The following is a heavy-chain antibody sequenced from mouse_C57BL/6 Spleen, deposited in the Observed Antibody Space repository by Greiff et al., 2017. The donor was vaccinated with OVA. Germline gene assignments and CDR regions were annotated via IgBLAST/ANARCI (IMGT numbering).Heavy chain of an antibody. D-gene: IGHD2-2*01. CDR1: GYSITSGYY. Sequence: EVKLLESGPGLVKPSQSLSLTCSVTGYSITSGYYWNWIRQFPGNKLEWRGYISYDGSNKYNPSLNNRISITRDTSKNQFFLKLNSVTTEDTATYYCARAEDGYEDYYAMDYWGQGTSVTVSS. CDR3: ARAEDGYEDYYAMDY. V-gene: IGHV3-6*01. J-gene: IGHJ4*01. CDR2: ISYDGSN.